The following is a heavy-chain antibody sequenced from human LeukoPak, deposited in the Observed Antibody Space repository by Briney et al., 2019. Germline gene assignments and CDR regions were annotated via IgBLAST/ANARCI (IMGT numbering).Heavy chain of an antibody. V-gene: IGHV7-4-1*02. CDR1: GYTFTIYA. CDR2: INTNTGDP. D-gene: IGHD3-22*01. CDR3: ARVIYDSGGTYFDY. Sequence: ASVKVSCKASGYTFTIYAMNWVRQAPGQGLEWMGRINTNTGDPTYAQGFTGRFVFSLDTSVSTAYLQISSLKAEDTAVYYCARVIYDSGGTYFDYWGQGTLVTVSS. J-gene: IGHJ4*02.